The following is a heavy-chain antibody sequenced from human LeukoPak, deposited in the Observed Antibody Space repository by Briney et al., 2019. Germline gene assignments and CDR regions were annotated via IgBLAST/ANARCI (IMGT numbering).Heavy chain of an antibody. CDR3: ARALLWFGDLLYFDY. V-gene: IGHV6-1*01. J-gene: IGHJ4*02. Sequence: SRTLSLTWAISGDSVSSNSAAWNWIRQSPSRGLEWLGRTYYRSKWYNDYAVSVKSRITINPDTSKNQFSLQLNSVTPEDTAVYFCARALLWFGDLLYFDYWGQGTLVTVSS. CDR1: GDSVSSNSAA. CDR2: TYYRSKWYN. D-gene: IGHD3-10*01.